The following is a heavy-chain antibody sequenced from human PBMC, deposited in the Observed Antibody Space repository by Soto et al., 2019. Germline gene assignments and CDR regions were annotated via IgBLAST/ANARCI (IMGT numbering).Heavy chain of an antibody. D-gene: IGHD3-3*01. CDR1: GYSISSGYY. J-gene: IGHJ3*02. CDR2: IYHSGST. CDR3: ARGKAEYYDFWSGYYGAFDI. V-gene: IGHV4-38-2*01. Sequence: PSETLSLTCAGSGYSISSGYYWGWIRQPPGKGLEWMGGIYHSGSTYYNPSRKSRVTISVDTSKNRLSLKLSSVTAADTAVYACARGKAEYYDFWSGYYGAFDILGEGTMVTVSS.